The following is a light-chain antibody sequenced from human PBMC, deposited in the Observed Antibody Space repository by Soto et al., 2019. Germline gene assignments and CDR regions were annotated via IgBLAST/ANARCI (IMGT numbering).Light chain of an antibody. V-gene: IGKV1-5*03. CDR1: QSISSW. CDR2: KAS. CDR3: QQYNSPWT. J-gene: IGKJ1*01. Sequence: DIQMTQSPSTLSASVGDTVTITCRASQSISSWLAWYQQKPGKAPKLLIYKASSLESGVPSRFSGSGSGTEFTLTISSLQPDDFATYYCQQYNSPWTFGQGTKVEIK.